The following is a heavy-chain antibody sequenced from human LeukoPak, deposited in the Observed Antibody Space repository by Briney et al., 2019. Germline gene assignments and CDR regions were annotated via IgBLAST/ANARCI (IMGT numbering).Heavy chain of an antibody. Sequence: GGYLRLSCTASGVTCSSSAMSWVRRPPGKGLEWVSAISGSGGSTYYADSVKGRFTISRDNSKNTLFLQMNSLRADDTAVYYCAKDSSAYYYARGFDYWGQGILVTVSS. V-gene: IGHV3-23*01. J-gene: IGHJ4*02. CDR3: AKDSSAYYYARGFDY. D-gene: IGHD3-22*01. CDR1: GVTCSSSA. CDR2: ISGSGGST.